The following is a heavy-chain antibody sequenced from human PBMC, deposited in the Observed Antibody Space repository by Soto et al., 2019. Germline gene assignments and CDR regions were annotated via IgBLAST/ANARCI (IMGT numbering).Heavy chain of an antibody. CDR1: GFTFSSYS. V-gene: IGHV3-48*01. D-gene: IGHD3-9*01. CDR3: ERDGAYHSLTGYYPHFDY. CDR2: ISSSSSTI. J-gene: IGHJ4*02. Sequence: EVQLVESGGGLVQPGGSLRLSCAASGFTFSSYSMNWVRQAPGKGLEWVSYISSSSSTIYYADAVKGRFTISRDNANNLLYIQTNSLRAEDTAVYYFERDGAYHSLTGYYPHFDYWGQGTLVTVSS.